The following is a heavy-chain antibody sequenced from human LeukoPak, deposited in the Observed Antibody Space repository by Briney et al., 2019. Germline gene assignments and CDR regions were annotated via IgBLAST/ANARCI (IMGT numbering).Heavy chain of an antibody. CDR2: ISSSSGTI. J-gene: IGHJ4*02. V-gene: IGHV3-48*01. CDR1: GFTFSSYS. Sequence: GGSLRLSCAAYGFTFSSYSMNWVRQAPGKGMDWVSYISSSSGTIYYADSVKGRFTISRDNAKNSLYLQMSSLRAEDTAVYYCARETTGIDYWGQGTLVTVSS. D-gene: IGHD4-17*01. CDR3: ARETTGIDY.